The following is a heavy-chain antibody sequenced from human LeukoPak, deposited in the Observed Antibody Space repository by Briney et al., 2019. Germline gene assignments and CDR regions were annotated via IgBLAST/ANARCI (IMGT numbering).Heavy chain of an antibody. D-gene: IGHD6-6*01. V-gene: IGHV4-61*02. J-gene: IGHJ6*03. CDR2: IYTSGTT. Sequence: PSETLSLTCTVSGGSVRRGNYYWTWICQPAGSGLEWIGRIYTSGTTDYNPSLRTRVTISVDASRNQFSLNLSSVTAADTAVYYCARWSGSVTARNYYYYMDVWGEGTTVTVSS. CDR1: GGSVRRGNYY. CDR3: ARWSGSVTARNYYYYMDV.